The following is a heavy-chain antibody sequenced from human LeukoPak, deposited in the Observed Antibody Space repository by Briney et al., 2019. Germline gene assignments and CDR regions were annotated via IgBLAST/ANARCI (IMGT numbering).Heavy chain of an antibody. D-gene: IGHD4-11*01. V-gene: IGHV3-48*03. CDR1: GFTFSSLA. J-gene: IGHJ4*02. Sequence: GGSLRLSCRASGFTFSSLAMTWVRQAPGKGLEWVSTIRSNGDTTYNADSVKGRFTISRDNAKNSLYLQMNSLRAEDTAFYYCARVTVSSGVDYWGQGTLVTVSS. CDR2: IRSNGDTT. CDR3: ARVTVSSGVDY.